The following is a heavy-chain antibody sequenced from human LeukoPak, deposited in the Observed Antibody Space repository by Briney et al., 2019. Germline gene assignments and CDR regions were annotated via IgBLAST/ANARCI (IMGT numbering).Heavy chain of an antibody. J-gene: IGHJ4*02. D-gene: IGHD6-13*01. V-gene: IGHV4-34*01. CDR1: GGTFSDYY. Sequence: SETLSLTCAVYGGTFSDYYWSWIRQPPGKGLEWIGEINHSGSTNDNPSHKSRVTISVNTTKNQFSLKLSSGTAADTAVYYCARPEGSWFSGWLYLRYWGQGTLVTVSS. CDR3: ARPEGSWFSGWLYLRY. CDR2: INHSGST.